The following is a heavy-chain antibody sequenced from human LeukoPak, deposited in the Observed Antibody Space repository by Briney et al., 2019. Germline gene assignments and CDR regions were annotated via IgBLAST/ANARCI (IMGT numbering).Heavy chain of an antibody. V-gene: IGHV3-23*01. CDR3: AKNPYRTSWFVVDY. D-gene: IGHD6-13*01. CDR1: GFTFSSYA. Sequence: GGSLRLSCAASGFTFSSYAMSWVRQAPGKGLEWVSAISGSGGSTYYADSVKGRFTISRDNSKNTLYLQMNSLRAEDTAFYYCAKNPYRTSWFVVDYWGQGTLVTVSS. J-gene: IGHJ4*02. CDR2: ISGSGGST.